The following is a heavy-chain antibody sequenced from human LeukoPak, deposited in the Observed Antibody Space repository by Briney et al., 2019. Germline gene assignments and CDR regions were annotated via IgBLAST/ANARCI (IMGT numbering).Heavy chain of an antibody. D-gene: IGHD1-26*01. CDR1: GGSIRSSSYY. V-gene: IGHV4-39*07. CDR2: IYYSGST. J-gene: IGHJ3*02. CDR3: ARGDSGSYLDAFDI. Sequence: SETLSLTCSVSGGSIRSSSYYWGWIRQPPGKGLEWIGSIYYSGSTNYNPSLKSRVTVSVDTSKNQFSLKLSSVTAADKAVYYCARGDSGSYLDAFDIWGQGTMVTVSS.